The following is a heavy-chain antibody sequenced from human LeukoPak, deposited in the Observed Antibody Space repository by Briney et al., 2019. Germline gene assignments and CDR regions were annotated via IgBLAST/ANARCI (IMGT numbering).Heavy chain of an antibody. CDR1: GFIFSDYY. CDR3: AKDRQFWSGYYHDY. D-gene: IGHD3-3*01. V-gene: IGHV3-11*01. J-gene: IGHJ4*02. Sequence: GGSLRLSCAASGFIFSDYYMSWIRQAPGKGLEWISYISSSGSTIDYADSVKGRFTISRDNAKNTLYLQMNSLRAEDTAVYYCAKDRQFWSGYYHDYWGQGTLVTVSS. CDR2: ISSSGSTI.